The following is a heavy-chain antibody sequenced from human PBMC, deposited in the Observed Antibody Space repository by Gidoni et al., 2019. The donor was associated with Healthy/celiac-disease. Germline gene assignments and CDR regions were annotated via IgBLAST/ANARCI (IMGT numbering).Heavy chain of an antibody. CDR2: ISWNSGSI. V-gene: IGHV3-9*01. CDR1: GFTFDDYA. J-gene: IGHJ6*02. D-gene: IGHD4-17*01. CDR3: ARDYGGNSAGMDV. Sequence: EVQLVESGGGLVQPGRSLRLSCAASGFTFDDYAMHWVRQAPGKGLEWVSGISWNSGSIGYADSVKSRFTISRDNAKNSLYLQMNSLRAEDTALYYCARDYGGNSAGMDVWGQGTTVTVSS.